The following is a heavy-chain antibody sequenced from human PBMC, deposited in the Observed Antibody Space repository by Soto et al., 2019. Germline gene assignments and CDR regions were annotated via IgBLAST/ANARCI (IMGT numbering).Heavy chain of an antibody. D-gene: IGHD1-1*01. CDR2: IVVGSGNT. J-gene: IGHJ4*02. V-gene: IGHV1-58*02. CDR1: GYTFTGYA. CDR3: AADDMTTFI. Sequence: ASVKVSCKASGYTFTGYAIHWVRQARGQRLEWIGWIVVGSGNTNSAQKFQERVTFTRDMSTSTVYMELSSLIFEDTAVYYCAADDMTTFIWGQGTLVTVSS.